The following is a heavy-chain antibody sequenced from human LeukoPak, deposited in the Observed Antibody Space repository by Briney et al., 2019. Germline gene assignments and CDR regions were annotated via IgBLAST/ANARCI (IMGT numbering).Heavy chain of an antibody. V-gene: IGHV1-69*04. Sequence: ASVKVSCKASGGTFSSYAISWVRQAPGQGLEWMGRIIPILGIANYAQKFQGRVTITADKSTSTAYMELSSLRSEDTAVYYCARVRTWAYYYDSSGRFDYWGQGTLVTVSS. D-gene: IGHD3-22*01. CDR3: ARVRTWAYYYDSSGRFDY. J-gene: IGHJ4*02. CDR2: IIPILGIA. CDR1: GGTFSSYA.